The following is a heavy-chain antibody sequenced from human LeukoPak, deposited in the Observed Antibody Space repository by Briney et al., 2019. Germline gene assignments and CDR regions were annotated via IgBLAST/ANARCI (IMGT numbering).Heavy chain of an antibody. CDR1: GFTFSSYA. V-gene: IGHV3-33*01. Sequence: GRSLRVSCTAPGFTFSSYAIHWIRQSPGEGVEGVALVWHDGSNRYYADSVETPFTTSRDNSKNTVYLQMNSLRAEDTAVYYCARELFGSGSCPDYWGQGTLVTVSS. CDR3: ARELFGSGSCPDY. CDR2: VWHDGSNR. J-gene: IGHJ4*02. D-gene: IGHD3-10*01.